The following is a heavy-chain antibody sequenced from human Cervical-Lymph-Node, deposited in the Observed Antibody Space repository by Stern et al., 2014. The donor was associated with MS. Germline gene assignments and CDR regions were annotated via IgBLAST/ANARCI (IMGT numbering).Heavy chain of an antibody. Sequence: SVKGRFTISRDISESTLYLQLNSLRVEDTAVYFCARSYYGGKSDHFEYWGQGALVTVSS. V-gene: IGHV3-30*01. CDR3: ARSYYGGKSDHFEY. D-gene: IGHD4-23*01. J-gene: IGHJ4*02.